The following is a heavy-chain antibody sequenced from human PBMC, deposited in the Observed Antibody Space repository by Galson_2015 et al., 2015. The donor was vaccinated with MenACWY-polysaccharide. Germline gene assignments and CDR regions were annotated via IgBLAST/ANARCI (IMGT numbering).Heavy chain of an antibody. V-gene: IGHV3-7*01. J-gene: IGHJ5*02. D-gene: IGHD3-10*01. CDR3: VRTSRAYGCDLYR. CDR2: IYTEGTET. CDR1: GFSFNSYW. Sequence: SVKLSCAASGFSFNSYWITWVRQAPGQGLEWVADIYTEGTETYYAHSVKGRFTMSRDTSTSTAYLHLNSLRADDTAMYYCVRTSRAYGCDLYRWGQGTLVTVSS.